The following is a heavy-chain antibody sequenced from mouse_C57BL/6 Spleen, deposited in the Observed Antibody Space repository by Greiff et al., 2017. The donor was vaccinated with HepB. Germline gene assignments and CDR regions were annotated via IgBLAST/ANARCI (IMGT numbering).Heavy chain of an antibody. CDR2: ISYDGSN. CDR1: GYSITSGYY. J-gene: IGHJ4*01. D-gene: IGHD2-4*01. Sequence: EVQLQESGPGLVKPSQSLSLTCSVTGYSITSGYYWNWIRQFPGNKLEWMGYISYDGSNNYNPSLKNRISITRDTSKNQFFLKLNSVTTEDTATYYCARNDYDGYYAMDYWGQGTSVTVSS. V-gene: IGHV3-6*01. CDR3: ARNDYDGYYAMDY.